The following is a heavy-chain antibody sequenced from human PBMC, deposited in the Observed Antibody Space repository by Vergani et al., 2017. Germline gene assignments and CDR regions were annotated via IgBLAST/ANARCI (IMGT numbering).Heavy chain of an antibody. CDR3: ARSGYCAHGVCYMTYYYYMDV. J-gene: IGHJ6*03. Sequence: VHLVESGGGLVQPGRSLRLSCSGSGFTLGDYAMTWVRQAPGKGLEWVAFIRYDGSNKYYADSVKGRFTISRDNSKNTLYLQMNNLRAADTAVYYCARSGYCAHGVCYMTYYYYMDVWGKGTAVTVSS. V-gene: IGHV3-30*02. CDR1: GFTLGDYA. D-gene: IGHD2-8*01. CDR2: IRYDGSNK.